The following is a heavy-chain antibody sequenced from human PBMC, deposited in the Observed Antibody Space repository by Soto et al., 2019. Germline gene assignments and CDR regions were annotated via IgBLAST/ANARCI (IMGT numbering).Heavy chain of an antibody. V-gene: IGHV3-33*01. D-gene: IGHD3-22*01. CDR1: GFTFSSYG. CDR2: IWYDGSNK. Sequence: QVQLVESGGGVVQPGRSLRLSCAASGFTFSSYGMHWVRQAPGKGLEWVAVIWYDGSNKYYADSVKGRFTISRDNSKNTLYLQMNSLRAEDTAVYYCARDEQSSSGYPGWWGQGTLVTVSS. J-gene: IGHJ4*02. CDR3: ARDEQSSSGYPGW.